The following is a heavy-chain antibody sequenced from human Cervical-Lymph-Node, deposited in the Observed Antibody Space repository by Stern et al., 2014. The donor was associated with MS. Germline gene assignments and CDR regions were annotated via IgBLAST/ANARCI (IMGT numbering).Heavy chain of an antibody. V-gene: IGHV1-8*01. CDR2: MNPNSGNT. J-gene: IGHJ5*02. Sequence: VQLVQSGAEVKKPGASVKVSCKASGYTFTSYDIHWVRQATGQGLEWMGWMNPNSGNTGYAQKFQGRVTMTRNTSISTAYMELSSLRSEDTAVYYCARDCKLRRFGSRGWFDPWGQGTLVTVSS. CDR1: GYTFTSYD. CDR3: ARDCKLRRFGSRGWFDP. D-gene: IGHD3-10*01.